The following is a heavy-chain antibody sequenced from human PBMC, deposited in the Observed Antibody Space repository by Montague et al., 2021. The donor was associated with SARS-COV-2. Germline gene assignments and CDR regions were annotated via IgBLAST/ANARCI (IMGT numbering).Heavy chain of an antibody. CDR3: GRLGYSTSTVDS. V-gene: IGHV4-59*08. J-gene: IGHJ5*01. Sequence: SETLSLTCTVSGDSLSFYFWTWIRQPPRRGLELNGYIEYSGSTTYNPYPNIRFTMSLAMSTTHFSLELKSVTAAATAVYYCGRLGYSTSTVDSWGHGTLVSVSS. CDR1: GDSLSFYF. D-gene: IGHD6-6*01. CDR2: IEYSGST.